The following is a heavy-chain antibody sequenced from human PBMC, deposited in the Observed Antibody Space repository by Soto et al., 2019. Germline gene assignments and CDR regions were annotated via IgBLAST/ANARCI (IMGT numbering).Heavy chain of an antibody. CDR2: IIPMLTVT. Sequence: QVHLEQSGAEVKKPGSSVKVSCKAAGGTFSTYTLIWVRQAHGQGLEWMGRIIPMLTVTNSAQKFQGRVTLTADKSTRTAFMELTSLTSDDTAVYYCSIGSWSAETFDVWGQGTMVTVSS. V-gene: IGHV1-69*02. D-gene: IGHD2-2*01. CDR3: SIGSWSAETFDV. J-gene: IGHJ3*01. CDR1: GGTFSTYT.